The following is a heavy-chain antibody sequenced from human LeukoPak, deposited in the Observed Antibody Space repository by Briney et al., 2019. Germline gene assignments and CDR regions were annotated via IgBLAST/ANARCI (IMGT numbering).Heavy chain of an antibody. CDR3: AKNGDRGAYCTGGTCYPYFYYYMDV. D-gene: IGHD2-15*01. V-gene: IGHV3-53*01. J-gene: IGHJ6*03. Sequence: GGSLRLSCAASGFTVSSNYMSWVRQAPGKGLEWVSVIYSGGSTYYGDSVKGRFTISRDNSKNTLYLQMNSLRAEDTAIYYCAKNGDRGAYCTGGTCYPYFYYYMDVWGKGTTVTI. CDR2: IYSGGST. CDR1: GFTVSSNY.